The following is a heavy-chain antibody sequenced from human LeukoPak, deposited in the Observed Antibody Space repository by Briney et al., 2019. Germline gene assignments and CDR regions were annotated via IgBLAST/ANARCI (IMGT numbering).Heavy chain of an antibody. CDR3: AKTPSSGYYYFDY. CDR2: ISGSGGST. CDR1: GFTFSSYA. V-gene: IGHV3-23*01. D-gene: IGHD3-22*01. J-gene: IGHJ4*02. Sequence: GGSLRLSCAASGFTFSSYAMSWVRQAPGKGLEWVSAISGSGGSTYYADSVKGRSTISRDNSKNTLYLQMNSLRAEDTAVYYCAKTPSSGYYYFDYWGQGTLVTVSS.